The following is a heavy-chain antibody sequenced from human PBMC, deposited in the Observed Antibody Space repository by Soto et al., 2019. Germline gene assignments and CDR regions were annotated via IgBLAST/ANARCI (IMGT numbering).Heavy chain of an antibody. CDR3: ARSDDTNWFDP. J-gene: IGHJ5*02. CDR2: IIPILGIA. V-gene: IGHV1-69*02. D-gene: IGHD3-22*01. Sequence: QVQLVQSGAEVKKPGSSVKVSCKASGGTFSSYTISWVRQAPGQGLEWMGRIIPILGIANYAQKFQGRVTIIADKATSTAYMELSSLRSEDTAVYYCARSDDTNWFDPWGQGTLVTVSS. CDR1: GGTFSSYT.